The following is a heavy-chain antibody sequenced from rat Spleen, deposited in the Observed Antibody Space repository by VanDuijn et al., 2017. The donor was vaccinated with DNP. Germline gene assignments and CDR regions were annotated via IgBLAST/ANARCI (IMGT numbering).Heavy chain of an antibody. CDR2: INTDGGRT. CDR1: GFTFSSFW. V-gene: IGHV5-58*01. J-gene: IGHJ3*01. CDR3: ARASSGYAPDY. Sequence: EVQLVESGGGLVQPGRSMKLSCVASGFTFSSFWMYWIRQAPGKGLEWVASINTDGGRTYYPDSVKGRFTISRDNAENTVYLQMNSLRSEDTATYYCARASSGYAPDYWGQGTLVTVSS. D-gene: IGHD4-3*01.